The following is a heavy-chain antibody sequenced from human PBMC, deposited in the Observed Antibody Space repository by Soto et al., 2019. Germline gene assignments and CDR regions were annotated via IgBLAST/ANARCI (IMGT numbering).Heavy chain of an antibody. CDR2: INTHNGNT. Sequence: APAKLSSEESRLAIDCRCSCWLHHAPKQGLEWLGWINTHNGNTNYAQNLQGRVIMTADTSTSTAYMELRSLRSDDTAIYYFTREGSAPYYYYGMDSWGQGTTVTVSS. V-gene: IGHV1-18*01. CDR1: RLAIDCRC. CDR3: TREGSAPYYYYGMDS. J-gene: IGHJ6*02. D-gene: IGHD3-10*01.